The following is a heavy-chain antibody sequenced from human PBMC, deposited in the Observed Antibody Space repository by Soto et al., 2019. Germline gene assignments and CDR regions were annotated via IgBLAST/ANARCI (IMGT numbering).Heavy chain of an antibody. J-gene: IGHJ4*02. CDR2: INQDGGEK. Sequence: GGSLRLSCTASGFTFSDFWMSWVRQAPGKGLEWVANINQDGGEKNYVDSVKGRFTISRDNAKNSLYLQMNSLRAEDTAVYYCATYCSSASCWARLYWGQGILVTVSS. CDR3: ATYCSSASCWARLY. D-gene: IGHD2-2*01. V-gene: IGHV3-7*01. CDR1: GFTFSDFW.